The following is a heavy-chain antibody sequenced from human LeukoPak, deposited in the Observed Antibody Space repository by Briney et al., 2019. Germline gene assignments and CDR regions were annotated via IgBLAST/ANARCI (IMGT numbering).Heavy chain of an antibody. CDR2: INSDGSST. J-gene: IGHJ4*02. V-gene: IGHV3-74*01. D-gene: IGHD3-9*01. CDR3: ARAFSYYDILTGYYNLNYFDY. CDR1: GFTFSSYW. Sequence: GGSLRLSCAASGFTFSSYWMHWVRQAPGKGLVWVSRINSDGSSTSYADSVKGRFTISRDNAKNTLYLQMNSLRAEDTAVYYCARAFSYYDILTGYYNLNYFDYWGQGTLVTVSS.